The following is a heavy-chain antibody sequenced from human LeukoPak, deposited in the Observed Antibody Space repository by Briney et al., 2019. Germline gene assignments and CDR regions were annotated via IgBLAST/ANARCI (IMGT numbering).Heavy chain of an antibody. V-gene: IGHV4-59*12. J-gene: IGHJ4*02. Sequence: SETLSLTCTVSGGSISSYYWSWIRQPPGKGLEWIGYIYYSGSTNYNPSLKSRVTISVDTSKNQFSLKLSSVTAADTAVYYCARGTMGDYALDYWGLGTLVTVSS. CDR1: GGSISSYY. D-gene: IGHD4-17*01. CDR2: IYYSGST. CDR3: ARGTMGDYALDY.